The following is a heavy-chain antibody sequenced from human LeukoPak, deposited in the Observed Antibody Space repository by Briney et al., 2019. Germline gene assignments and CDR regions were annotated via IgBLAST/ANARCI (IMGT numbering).Heavy chain of an antibody. CDR3: AREFSMIALRAFDY. J-gene: IGHJ4*02. D-gene: IGHD3-22*01. V-gene: IGHV4-59*01. Sequence: SETLSLTCTVSGGSISSYYWSWIRQPPGKGLEWIGYIYYSGSTNSNPSLKSRVTVSLDTSKNQFSLKVRSVTAVDTAVYYCAREFSMIALRAFDYWGQGTLVTVSS. CDR2: IYYSGST. CDR1: GGSISSYY.